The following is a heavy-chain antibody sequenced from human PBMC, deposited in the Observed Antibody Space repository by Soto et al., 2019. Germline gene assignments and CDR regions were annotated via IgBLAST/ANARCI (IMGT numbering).Heavy chain of an antibody. CDR2: IKQDGSEK. V-gene: IGHV3-7*03. Sequence: GGSLRLSCAASGFTFSSYWMSWVRQSPGKGLEWVANIKQDGSEKYYVDSVKGRFTISRDNAKNSLYLQMNSLRAEDTAVYYCAREVRGAVAGTAWELPPYYYYYYGMDVWGQGTTVTVSS. J-gene: IGHJ6*02. CDR3: AREVRGAVAGTAWELPPYYYYYYGMDV. D-gene: IGHD6-19*01. CDR1: GFTFSSYW.